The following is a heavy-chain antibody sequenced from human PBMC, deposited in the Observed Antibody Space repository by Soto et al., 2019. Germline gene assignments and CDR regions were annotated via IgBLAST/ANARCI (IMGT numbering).Heavy chain of an antibody. CDR3: TTEAYDISGYYYDY. D-gene: IGHD3-22*01. CDR2: IKSKTDGGTT. CDR1: GFTFSNAW. V-gene: IGHV3-15*01. J-gene: IGHJ4*02. Sequence: SGGSLRLSCAASGFTFSNAWMSWVRQAPGKGLEWVGRIKSKTDGGTTDYAAPVKGRFTISRDDSKNTLYLQMNSLKTDDTAVYYCTTEAYDISGYYYDYWGQGTLVPVSS.